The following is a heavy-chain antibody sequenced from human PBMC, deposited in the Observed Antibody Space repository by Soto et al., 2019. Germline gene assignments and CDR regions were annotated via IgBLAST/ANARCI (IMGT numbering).Heavy chain of an antibody. CDR1: GGSFSGYY. V-gene: IGHV4-34*01. J-gene: IGHJ4*02. CDR3: ARGRAEHSFDY. CDR2: INHSGST. D-gene: IGHD2-21*01. Sequence: PSETLSLTCAVYGGSFSGYYWSWIRQPPGKGLEWIGEINHSGSTNYNPSLKSRVTISVDTSKNQFSLKLSSVTAADTAVYYCARGRAEHSFDYWGQGTLVTVSS.